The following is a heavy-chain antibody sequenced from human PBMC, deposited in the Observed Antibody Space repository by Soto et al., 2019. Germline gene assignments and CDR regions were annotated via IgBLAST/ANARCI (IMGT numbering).Heavy chain of an antibody. V-gene: IGHV1-18*01. CDR2: ISAYNCNT. D-gene: IGHD4-17*01. Sequence: QVQLVQSGAEVKKPGASVKVSCKASGYTFTSYGISWVRQAPGQGVEWMGWISAYNCNTNYAQKLRGGXTXTXXNAKSTAYMELRSLRADATAVSYCARGTTVETGNYWGQGTLVTVSS. CDR3: ARGTTVETGNY. J-gene: IGHJ4*02. CDR1: GYTFTSYG.